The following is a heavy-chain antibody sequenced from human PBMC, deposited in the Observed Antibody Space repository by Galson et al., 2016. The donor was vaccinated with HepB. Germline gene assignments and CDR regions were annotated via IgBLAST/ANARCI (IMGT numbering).Heavy chain of an antibody. V-gene: IGHV3-74*01. CDR2: INTDGSST. Sequence: SLRLSCAASGFNFNTFWMHWVRQAPGKGPVWVSRINTDGSSTSYADSVEGRFTISRDNAKNTLYLQMNSLRAEDTAVYYCARFTGYGAGWGQGTLVTVSS. J-gene: IGHJ4*02. CDR1: GFNFNTFW. D-gene: IGHD3-9*01. CDR3: ARFTGYGAG.